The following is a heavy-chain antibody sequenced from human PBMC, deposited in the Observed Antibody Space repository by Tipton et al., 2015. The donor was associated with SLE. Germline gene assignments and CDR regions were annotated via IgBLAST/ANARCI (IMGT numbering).Heavy chain of an antibody. CDR2: IYYSGST. V-gene: IGHV4-31*03. CDR1: GGSISSGSYY. J-gene: IGHJ4*02. Sequence: TLSLTCTVSGGSISSGSYYWSWIRQHPGKGPEWIGYIYYSGSTYYNPSLKSRVTILVDTSKNQFSLKLSSVTAADTAVYYCASQKSGWDDYWGQGTLVTVSS. D-gene: IGHD6-19*01. CDR3: ASQKSGWDDY.